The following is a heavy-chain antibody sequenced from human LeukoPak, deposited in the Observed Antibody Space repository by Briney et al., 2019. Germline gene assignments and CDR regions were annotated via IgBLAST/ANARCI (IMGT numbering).Heavy chain of an antibody. J-gene: IGHJ4*02. CDR3: ASAWHLGIVVVMFDS. V-gene: IGHV4-34*01. CDR2: INHSGST. D-gene: IGHD3-22*01. CDR1: GGSFSGYY. Sequence: PSETLSLTCAVYGGSFSGYYWNWIRQPPGKGLEWIGDINHSGSTNYYPSSKSRVTISVDTSKNQFSLKLSAVTAADTAVYYCASAWHLGIVVVMFDSWGQGTLVTVSS.